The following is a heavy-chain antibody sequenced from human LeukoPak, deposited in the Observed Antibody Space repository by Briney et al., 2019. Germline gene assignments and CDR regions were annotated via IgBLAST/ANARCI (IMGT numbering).Heavy chain of an antibody. J-gene: IGHJ5*02. V-gene: IGHV1-2*02. D-gene: IGHD4-11*01. CDR2: INPNSGGT. CDR1: GYTYAGYY. Sequence: ASVKVSCKTSGYTYAGYYMHWVRQDPGQGLEWMGWINPNSGGTHYAQNFQGRVTMTRDTSISTAYMEVSRLSSDDTAVYYCARGLGGTTVTPRFDPWGQGTLVTVSS. CDR3: ARGLGGTTVTPRFDP.